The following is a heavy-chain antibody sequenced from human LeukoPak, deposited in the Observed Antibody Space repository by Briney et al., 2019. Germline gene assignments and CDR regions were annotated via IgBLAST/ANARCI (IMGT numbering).Heavy chain of an antibody. V-gene: IGHV3-66*01. D-gene: IGHD6-19*01. CDR3: ARAEIAVAAPLDY. CDR2: IYSGGST. Sequence: GGSLRLSCAASGFTVSSNYMSWVRQAPGKGLEWVSVIYSGGSTYYADSVKGRFTISRDNSKNTLYLQTNSLRAEDTAVYYCARAEIAVAAPLDYWGQGTLVTVSS. J-gene: IGHJ4*02. CDR1: GFTVSSNY.